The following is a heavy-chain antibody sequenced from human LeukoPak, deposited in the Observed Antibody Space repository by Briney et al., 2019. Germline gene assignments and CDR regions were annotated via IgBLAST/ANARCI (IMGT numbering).Heavy chain of an antibody. CDR1: GFTFSSYA. J-gene: IGHJ6*02. V-gene: IGHV3-30-3*01. CDR2: ISYDGSNK. CDR3: AREIFRDV. Sequence: GGSLRLSCAASGFTFSSYAMHWVRQAPGKGLEWVAVISYDGSNKYYADSVKGRFTISRDNSKNTLYLQMNSLRAEDTAVYYCAREIFRDVWGQGTTVTVSS. D-gene: IGHD2/OR15-2a*01.